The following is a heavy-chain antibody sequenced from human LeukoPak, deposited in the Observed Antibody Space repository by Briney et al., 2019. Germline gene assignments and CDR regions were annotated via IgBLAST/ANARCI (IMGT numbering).Heavy chain of an antibody. CDR1: GGSISSYY. D-gene: IGHD3-22*01. V-gene: IGHV4-59*08. CDR3: AISSSGSHNDY. J-gene: IGHJ4*02. CDR2: IYYGGST. Sequence: SETLSLTCTVSGGSISSYYWSWIRQPPGKGLEWIGYIYYGGSTNYNPSLKSRVTISVDTSKNQFSLKLSSVTAADTAVYYCAISSSGSHNDYWGQGTLVTVSS.